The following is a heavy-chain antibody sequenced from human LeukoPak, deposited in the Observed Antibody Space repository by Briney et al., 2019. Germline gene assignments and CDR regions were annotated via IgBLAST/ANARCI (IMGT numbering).Heavy chain of an antibody. CDR1: GFTFSSYA. D-gene: IGHD6-13*01. J-gene: IGHJ5*02. V-gene: IGHV3-23*01. CDR2: ISGSGGST. CDR3: AKDSPYSSSTFNWFDP. Sequence: PGGFLRLSCAASGFTFSSYAMSWVRQAPGKGLEWVSAISGSGGSTYYADSVKGRFTISRDNSKNTLYLQMNSLRAEDTAVYYCAKDSPYSSSTFNWFDPWGQGTLVTVSS.